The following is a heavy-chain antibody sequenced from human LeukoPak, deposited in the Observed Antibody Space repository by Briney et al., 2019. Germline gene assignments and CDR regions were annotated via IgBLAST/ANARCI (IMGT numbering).Heavy chain of an antibody. J-gene: IGHJ4*02. D-gene: IGHD6-19*01. CDR1: GGTFSSYA. V-gene: IGHV1-69*13. CDR2: IIPILGTA. Sequence: SVKVSCKASGGTFSSYAINWVRQAPGQGLEWMGGIIPILGTANYAQNFQGRVTITADESTSTAYMELSSLRSEDTAVYYCARGGIAVAGINNFDYWGQGTLVTVSS. CDR3: ARGGIAVAGINNFDY.